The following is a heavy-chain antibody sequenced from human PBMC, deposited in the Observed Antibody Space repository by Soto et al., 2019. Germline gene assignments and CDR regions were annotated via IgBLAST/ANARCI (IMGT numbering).Heavy chain of an antibody. J-gene: IGHJ3*02. V-gene: IGHV4-31*03. CDR1: GGSISSGGYY. CDR3: AREKAEDAFDI. Sequence: KPSETLSLTCTVSGGSISSGGYYWSWIRQHPGKGLEWIGYIYYSGSTYYNPSLKSRVTISVDTSKNQFSLKLSSVTAADTAVYYCAREKAEDAFDIWGQGAMVTVSS. CDR2: IYYSGST.